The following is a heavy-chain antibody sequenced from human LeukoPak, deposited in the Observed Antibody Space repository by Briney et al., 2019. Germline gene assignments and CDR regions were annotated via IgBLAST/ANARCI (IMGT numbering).Heavy chain of an antibody. D-gene: IGHD2-2*01. CDR3: TRATSVVVPAADHYYYGMDV. V-gene: IGHV1-2*02. CDR1: GSTFTVYY. Sequence: GASVKVPCTASGSTFTVYYMHWVRQAPGQGLEWMGWINPNSGGTDYAQKFQGRVTMTRDTSLSTAYMELSRLRSDDTAVYYCTRATSVVVPAADHYYYGMDVWGQGTTVTVSS. CDR2: INPNSGGT. J-gene: IGHJ6*02.